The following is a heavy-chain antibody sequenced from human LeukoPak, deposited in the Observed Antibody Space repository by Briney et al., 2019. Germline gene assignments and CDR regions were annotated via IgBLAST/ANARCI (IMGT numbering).Heavy chain of an antibody. J-gene: IGHJ5*02. D-gene: IGHD6-13*01. Sequence: PGGSLRLSCTVSGFTVSANSMSWVRQAPGKGLEWVSFIYSGTTHYSDSVKGRFTISRDNSKNTLYLQMTSLRVDDTSIYFCAKDKVRYYTSRWSGLVDTWGQGTLVTVSS. CDR1: GFTVSANS. V-gene: IGHV3-66*03. CDR2: IYSGTT. CDR3: AKDKVRYYTSRWSGLVDT.